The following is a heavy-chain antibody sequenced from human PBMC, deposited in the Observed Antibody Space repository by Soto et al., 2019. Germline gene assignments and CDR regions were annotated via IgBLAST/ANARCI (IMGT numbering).Heavy chain of an antibody. CDR2: ITTFNGNT. CDR1: GYSFPSHG. CDR3: ATLPPYYFDTSGYFLED. J-gene: IGHJ4*02. Sequence: VASVKVSCKASGYSFPSHGIGWMRQAPGQGLEWMGWITTFNGNTNYAKKFQERVTMTADTSTSTVYMELRSLRYDDTAVYFCATLPPYYFDTSGYFLEDWGQGTLVTVS. V-gene: IGHV1-18*01. D-gene: IGHD3-22*01.